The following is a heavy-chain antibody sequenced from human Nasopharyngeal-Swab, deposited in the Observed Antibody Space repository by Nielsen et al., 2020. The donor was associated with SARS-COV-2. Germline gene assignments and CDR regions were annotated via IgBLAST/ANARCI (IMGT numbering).Heavy chain of an antibody. V-gene: IGHV3-21*01. D-gene: IGHD3-3*01. CDR2: ISSSSSYI. CDR3: ARGQPYYDFWSGYSYYYYYGMDV. Sequence: WIRQPPGKGLEWVSSISSSSSYIYYADSVKGRFTISRDNAKNSLYLQMNSLRAEDTAVYYCARGQPYYDFWSGYSYYYYYGMDVWGQGTTVTVSS. J-gene: IGHJ6*02.